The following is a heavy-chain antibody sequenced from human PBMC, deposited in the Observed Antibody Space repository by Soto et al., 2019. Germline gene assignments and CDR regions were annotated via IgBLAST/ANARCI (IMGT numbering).Heavy chain of an antibody. CDR2: IIPIFGTA. CDR1: GGTFSSYA. CDR3: ARGRYYDSSGYYYDDYYYGMDV. Sequence: ASVKVSCKASGGTFSSYAISWVRQAPGQGLEWMGGIIPIFGTANYAQKFQGRVTITADESTSTAYMELSSLRSEDTAVYYCARGRYYDSSGYYYDDYYYGMDVWGQGTTVTVSS. V-gene: IGHV1-69*13. D-gene: IGHD3-22*01. J-gene: IGHJ6*02.